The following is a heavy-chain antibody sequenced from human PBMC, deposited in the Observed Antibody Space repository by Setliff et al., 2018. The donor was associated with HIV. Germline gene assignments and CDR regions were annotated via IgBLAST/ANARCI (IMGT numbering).Heavy chain of an antibody. Sequence: QPGGSLRLSCAASGFTFSSYAMSWVRQAPGKGLEWVSAISGSGGSTYYADSVKGRFTISRDNSKNTVYLEIHSLRAEDTAVYYCVREIVGATDYLDYWGQGTLVTVSS. J-gene: IGHJ4*02. CDR1: GFTFSSYA. CDR3: VREIVGATDYLDY. CDR2: ISGSGGST. V-gene: IGHV3-23*01. D-gene: IGHD1-26*01.